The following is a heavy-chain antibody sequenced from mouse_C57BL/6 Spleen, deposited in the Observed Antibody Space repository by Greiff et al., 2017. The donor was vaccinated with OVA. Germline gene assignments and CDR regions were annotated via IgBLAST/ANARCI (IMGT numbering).Heavy chain of an antibody. Sequence: VQLQQSGPVLVKPGASVKMSCKASGYTFTDYYMNWVKQSHGKSLEWIGVINPYNGGTSYNQKFKGKATLTVDKSSSTAYMELNSLTSEDSAVYYCARGREGYFDVWGTGTTVTVSS. CDR3: ARGREGYFDV. CDR1: GYTFTDYY. CDR2: INPYNGGT. J-gene: IGHJ1*03. V-gene: IGHV1-19*01.